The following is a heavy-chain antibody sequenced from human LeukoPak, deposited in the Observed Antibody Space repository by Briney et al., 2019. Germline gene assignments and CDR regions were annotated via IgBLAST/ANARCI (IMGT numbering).Heavy chain of an antibody. D-gene: IGHD6-13*01. Sequence: ASVKVSCKVSGYTLTELSMHWVRQAPGKGLEWMGGFDPEDCETIYAQKFQGRVTMTEDTSTDTAYMELSSLRSEDTAVYYCATVSRQQLVRHVYPYYYYYGMDVWGQGTTVTVSS. V-gene: IGHV1-24*01. CDR3: ATVSRQQLVRHVYPYYYYYGMDV. CDR2: FDPEDCET. CDR1: GYTLTELS. J-gene: IGHJ6*02.